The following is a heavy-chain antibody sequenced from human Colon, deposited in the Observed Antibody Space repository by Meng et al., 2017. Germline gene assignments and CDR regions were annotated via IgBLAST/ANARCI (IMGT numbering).Heavy chain of an antibody. V-gene: IGHV1-3*04. CDR2: IYTADGNR. CDR3: ARDERGGSYYFDY. CDR1: GYSFTSYG. J-gene: IGHJ4*02. Sequence: QVHLVQSGAELKKPGASVKVSCKASGYSFTSYGMNWLRQAPGQRPEWMGWIYTADGNRRYSQRFQDRLTITSDTFARTAYMELSSLRSEDTAVYFCARDERGGSYYFDYWGQGTLVTVSS. D-gene: IGHD3-10*01.